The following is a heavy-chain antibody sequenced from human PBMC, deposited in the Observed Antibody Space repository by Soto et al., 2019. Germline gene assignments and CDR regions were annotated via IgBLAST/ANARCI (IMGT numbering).Heavy chain of an antibody. CDR1: GFTFSSYA. J-gene: IGHJ6*02. CDR2: LSDNGRHT. D-gene: IGHD2-2*01. CDR3: AKDSQSVSVSAARVYGMDV. V-gene: IGHV3-23*01. Sequence: EVQLLESGGGLVQPGGSLRLSCAGSGFTFSSYAMTWVRQAPGKGLEWVSTLSDNGRHTYYADSVKGRFTVSRDNPKNTLYLQMHSLRAEDTAVYFCAKDSQSVSVSAARVYGMDVWGQGTTVTVS.